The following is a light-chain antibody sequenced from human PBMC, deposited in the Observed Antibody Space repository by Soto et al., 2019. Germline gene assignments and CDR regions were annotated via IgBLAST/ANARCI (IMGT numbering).Light chain of an antibody. CDR3: QSSDDKNRVL. J-gene: IGLJ2*01. V-gene: IGLV6-57*01. Sequence: NFMLTQPHSVSESPGKTVTISCTRSSDSIAGKLVHWYQQRPGSSPITVIYEDTRRPSGVPDRFSGSIDSSSRSASLTISGLKAEDEADYYCQSSDDKNRVLFGGGTKLTVL. CDR2: EDT. CDR1: SDSIAGKL.